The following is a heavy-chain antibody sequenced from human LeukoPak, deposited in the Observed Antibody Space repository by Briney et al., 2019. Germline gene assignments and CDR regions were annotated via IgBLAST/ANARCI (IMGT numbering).Heavy chain of an antibody. J-gene: IGHJ5*02. CDR1: GFSLSTSGAG. V-gene: IGHV2-5*02. Sequence: SGPTLVNPTQTLTLTCTFSGFSLSTSGAGVGWIRQPPGKALEWLGIIYWDDDKRYSPSLKSRLTITEDTSKNQVVLTMTNMDPVDTATYYCAHRRGLNWFDPWGQGTLVTVST. CDR3: AHRRGLNWFDP. CDR2: IYWDDDK.